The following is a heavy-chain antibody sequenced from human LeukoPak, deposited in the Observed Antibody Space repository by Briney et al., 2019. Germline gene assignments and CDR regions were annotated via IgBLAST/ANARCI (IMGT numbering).Heavy chain of an antibody. J-gene: IGHJ4*02. V-gene: IGHV3-21*01. D-gene: IGHD3-9*01. CDR1: GFTFSSYS. CDR3: ARASGDSVYYAVDY. CDR2: ISSSSSYV. Sequence: GGSLRLSCAASGFTFSSYSMNWVRQAPGKGLEWVSSISSSSSYVYYADSVKGRFTISRDNSKNTLYLQMISLGAEDTAVYYCARASGDSVYYAVDYWGQGTLVTVSS.